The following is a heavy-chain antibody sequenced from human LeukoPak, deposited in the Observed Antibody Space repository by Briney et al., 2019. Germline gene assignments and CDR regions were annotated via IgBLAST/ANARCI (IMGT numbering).Heavy chain of an antibody. D-gene: IGHD5-12*01. CDR1: GFTFSDYY. J-gene: IGHJ4*02. CDR3: ARDLSSGYDGGDY. CDR2: ISSSGSTI. V-gene: IGHV3-11*04. Sequence: GGSLRLSCAASGFTFSDYYMSWIRQAPGKGLDWVSYISSSGSTIYYADSVKGRFTISRDNAKNSLYLQMNSLRPEDTAVYYCARDLSSGYDGGDYWGQGTLVTVSS.